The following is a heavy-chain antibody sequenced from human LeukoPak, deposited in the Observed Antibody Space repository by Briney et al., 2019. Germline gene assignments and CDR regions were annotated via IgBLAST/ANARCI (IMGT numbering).Heavy chain of an antibody. Sequence: GGSLRLSCAASGFTFSSYEMNWVRQAPGKGLEWVSYISSSGGTIYYADSVKGRFIISRDNAKNSLYLQMNSLRAEDTAVYYCARVIGWDEPFDIWGQGTMVTVSS. V-gene: IGHV3-48*03. CDR2: ISSSGGTI. CDR1: GFTFSSYE. J-gene: IGHJ3*02. D-gene: IGHD1-26*01. CDR3: ARVIGWDEPFDI.